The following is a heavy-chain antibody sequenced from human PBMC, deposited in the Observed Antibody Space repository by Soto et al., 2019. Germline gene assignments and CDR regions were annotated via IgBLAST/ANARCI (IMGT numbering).Heavy chain of an antibody. Sequence: QITLKESGPALLKPTQTLTLTCTFSGFSLDSSSVAVGWIRQPPGKALEWLALIYWNNRKAYSPSLQSRLTTPQDTSKNQVVLTMTHMDPVDTSTYYWAHPESPPLFSDYWGQGILVTVSS. V-gene: IGHV2-5*01. CDR2: IYWNNRK. J-gene: IGHJ4*02. D-gene: IGHD3-3*01. CDR1: GFSLDSSSVA. CDR3: AHPESPPLFSDY.